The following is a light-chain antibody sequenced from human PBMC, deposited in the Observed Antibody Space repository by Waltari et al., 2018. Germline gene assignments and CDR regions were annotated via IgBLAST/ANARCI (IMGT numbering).Light chain of an antibody. CDR1: DSGSKT. CDR2: YDS. CDR3: QVWDRGAHWV. V-gene: IGLV3-21*04. Sequence: SYVLTQQPSVSVAPGKTARITCGGNDSGSKTGHWYQQRPGRAPLLVIYYDSDRPSGIPERLSGSKSGNTATLTISRVEVGDEADYYCQVWDRGAHWVFGGGTKLTVL. J-gene: IGLJ3*02.